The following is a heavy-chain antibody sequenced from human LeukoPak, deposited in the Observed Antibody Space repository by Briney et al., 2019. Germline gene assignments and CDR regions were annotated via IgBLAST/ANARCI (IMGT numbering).Heavy chain of an antibody. CDR3: ARALRYFDSSLFDY. Sequence: PSETLSLTCTVSGGSISSGSYYWSWIRQPAGKGLEWIGRIYTSGSTNYNPSLKSRVTMSVDTSKNQFSLKLSSVTAADAAVYYCARALRYFDSSLFDYWGQGTLVTVSS. J-gene: IGHJ4*02. D-gene: IGHD3-9*01. CDR2: IYTSGST. CDR1: GGSISSGSYY. V-gene: IGHV4-61*02.